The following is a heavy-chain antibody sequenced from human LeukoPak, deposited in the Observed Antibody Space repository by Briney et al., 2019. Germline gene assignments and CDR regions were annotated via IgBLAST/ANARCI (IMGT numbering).Heavy chain of an antibody. V-gene: IGHV4-34*01. Sequence: SETLSLTCAVYGGSFSGYYWSWIRQPPGRGLEWLGEINHSGSTNYNPSLKSRVTISVDTSKNQFSLKLSSVTAADTAVYYCARDVGARLPGYWGQGTLVTVSS. J-gene: IGHJ4*02. D-gene: IGHD6-6*01. CDR2: INHSGST. CDR1: GGSFSGYY. CDR3: ARDVGARLPGY.